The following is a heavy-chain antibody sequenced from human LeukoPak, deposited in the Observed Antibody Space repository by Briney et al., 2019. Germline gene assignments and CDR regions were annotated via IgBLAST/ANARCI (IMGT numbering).Heavy chain of an antibody. V-gene: IGHV3-66*01. CDR2: IYSGGST. J-gene: IGHJ4*02. CDR3: AKYQRQWLPKGGFDY. Sequence: GGSLRLSCAASGFTVSSNYMSWVRQAPGKGLEWVSVIYSGGSTYYADSVKGRFTISRDNSKNTLYLQMNSLRAEDTAVYYCAKYQRQWLPKGGFDYWGQGTLVTVSS. CDR1: GFTVSSNY. D-gene: IGHD6-19*01.